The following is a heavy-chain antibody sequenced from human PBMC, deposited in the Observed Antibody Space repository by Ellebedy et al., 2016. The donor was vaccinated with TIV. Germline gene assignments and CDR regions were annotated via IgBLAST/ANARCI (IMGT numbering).Heavy chain of an antibody. Sequence: PGGSLRLSCAASGFTFNRYGMHWVRQAPGKGLEWVAVVSYDGRNENYADSVKGRFTISRDSSKNTLYLQMNSLRLEDTGVYFCARAGSYRFDYWGQGSLVTVSS. CDR2: VSYDGRNE. J-gene: IGHJ4*02. CDR1: GFTFNRYG. CDR3: ARAGSYRFDY. V-gene: IGHV3-30*03. D-gene: IGHD1-26*01.